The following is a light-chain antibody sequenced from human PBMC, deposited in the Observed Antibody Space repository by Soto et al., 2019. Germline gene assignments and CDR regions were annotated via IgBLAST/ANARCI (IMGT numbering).Light chain of an antibody. CDR3: QQRSSWPFT. J-gene: IGKJ3*01. CDR1: QTIGTN. V-gene: IGKV3-11*01. Sequence: DIVLTQSAVTLSVSPGERATLSCRASQTIGTNVAWYQQKPGQAPRLLIYATSNRATGIPARFSGSGYGTDFTLTISSLEPEDFAVYYCQQRSSWPFTFGPGTKVDIK. CDR2: ATS.